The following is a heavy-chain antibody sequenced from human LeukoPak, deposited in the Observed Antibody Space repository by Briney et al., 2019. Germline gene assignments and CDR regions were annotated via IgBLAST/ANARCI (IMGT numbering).Heavy chain of an antibody. CDR1: GFTISSTS. CDR3: ARGDTPTSTWVSFDI. CDR2: IFSGGNS. Sequence: PGGSLRLSCAASGFTISSTSMSWVRQAPGKGLEWVSAIFSGGNSKHAGFVQGRFSFSRDNSKNTLYLHLNNLRAEDTAIYYCARGDTPTSTWVSFDIWGQGTMVTVSS. J-gene: IGHJ3*02. D-gene: IGHD6-13*01. V-gene: IGHV3-53*01.